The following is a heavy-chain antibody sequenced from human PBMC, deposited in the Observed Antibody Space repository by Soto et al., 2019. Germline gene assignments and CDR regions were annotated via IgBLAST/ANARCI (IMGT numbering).Heavy chain of an antibody. CDR3: AHRVLRAVFGLVTTTAIYFDF. CDR1: GFSLTTSGGG. Sequence: QITLNDSVPTGVKPTETLTLTCTFSGFSLTTSGGGWGWVLHSPGKAPEWLAFIYWDDDKRYSTSLKSRLTITKDTSKNQVVLTMANVDPADTATYYCAHRVLRAVFGLVTTTAIYFDFWGQGTPVVVSS. D-gene: IGHD3-3*01. V-gene: IGHV2-5*02. J-gene: IGHJ4*02. CDR2: IYWDDDK.